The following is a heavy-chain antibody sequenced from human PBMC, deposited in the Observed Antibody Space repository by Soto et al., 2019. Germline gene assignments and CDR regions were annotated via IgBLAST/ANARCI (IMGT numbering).Heavy chain of an antibody. CDR3: AKDITVTLPGSPYYYYGMDV. CDR2: ISYDGSNK. Sequence: ESGGGVVQPGRSLRLSCAASGFTFSSYGMHWVRQAPGKGLEWVAVISYDGSNKYYADSVKGRFTISRDNSKNTLYLQMNSLRAEDTAVYYCAKDITVTLPGSPYYYYGMDVWGQGTTVTVSS. CDR1: GFTFSSYG. J-gene: IGHJ6*02. D-gene: IGHD4-4*01. V-gene: IGHV3-30*18.